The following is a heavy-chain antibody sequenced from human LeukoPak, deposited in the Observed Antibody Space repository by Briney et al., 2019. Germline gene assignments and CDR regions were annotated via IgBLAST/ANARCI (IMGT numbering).Heavy chain of an antibody. D-gene: IGHD1-26*01. V-gene: IGHV3-21*01. J-gene: IGHJ3*02. CDR2: ISSSSSYI. CDR3: AREFGWEFTANGFDI. CDR1: GFSFSSYT. Sequence: GGSLRLSCAASGFSFSSYTMNWVRQAPGKGLEWVSIISSSSSYIYYADSVKGRFTISRDNAKNALYLQMNSLRVEDTAVYYCAREFGWEFTANGFDIWGQGTMVTVSS.